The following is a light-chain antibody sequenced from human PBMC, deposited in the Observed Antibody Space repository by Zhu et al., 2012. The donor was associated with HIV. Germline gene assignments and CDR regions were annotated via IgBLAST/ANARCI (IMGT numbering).Light chain of an antibody. CDR3: QQYGSSPYT. V-gene: IGKV3D-20*01. CDR2: DAF. J-gene: IGKJ2*01. Sequence: IVLTQSPATLSLSPGERATLYCGASQGVSSNYLAWYQQKPGLAPRLLIYDAFRRATGIPDRFSGSGSGPDFTLTISRLEPEDFAVYYCQQYGSSPYTFGQGTKLEIK. CDR1: QGVSSNY.